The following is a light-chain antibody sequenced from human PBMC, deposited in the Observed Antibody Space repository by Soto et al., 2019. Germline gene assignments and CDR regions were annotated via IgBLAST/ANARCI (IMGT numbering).Light chain of an antibody. CDR2: EVT. CDR3: SSYAGTNNAL. CDR1: SSDVGGYNY. V-gene: IGLV2-8*01. Sequence: QSVLTQPPSASGSPGQSVTISCTGNSSDVGGYNYVSWYQQYPGKAPKLMIYEVTKRPSGVPDRFSGSKSGNAASLTVSGLQADDEADYYCSSYAGTNNALFGGGTKLTVL. J-gene: IGLJ2*01.